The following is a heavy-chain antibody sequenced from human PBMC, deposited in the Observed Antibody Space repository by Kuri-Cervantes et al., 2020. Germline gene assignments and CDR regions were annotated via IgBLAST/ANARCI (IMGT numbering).Heavy chain of an antibody. CDR2: IYYSGST. V-gene: IGHV4-31*03. J-gene: IGHJ4*02. D-gene: IGHD2-21*01. CDR3: ARGLRHFDY. CDR1: GGSISSGGYY. Sequence: LRLSCTVSGGSISSGGYYWSWIRQHPGKGLEWIGYIYYSGSTYYNPSLKSRVTISVDTSKNQFSLKLSPVTAADTAVNYCARGLRHFDYWGQGTLVTVSS.